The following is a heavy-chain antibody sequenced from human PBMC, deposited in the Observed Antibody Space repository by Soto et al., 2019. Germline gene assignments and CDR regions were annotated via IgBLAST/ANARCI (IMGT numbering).Heavy chain of an antibody. CDR1: GFTFSSYG. CDR3: AREYSSGWYYFEY. Sequence: QLQLVESGGGVVQPGRSLRVSCAASGFTFSSYGMHWVRQAPGKGLEWVAVIWYDGSNKDYADSVKGRFTISRDNSKNMLYLQMNSLRAEDTAVYYCAREYSSGWYYFEYWGQGTLVTVSS. J-gene: IGHJ4*02. V-gene: IGHV3-33*01. CDR2: IWYDGSNK. D-gene: IGHD6-19*01.